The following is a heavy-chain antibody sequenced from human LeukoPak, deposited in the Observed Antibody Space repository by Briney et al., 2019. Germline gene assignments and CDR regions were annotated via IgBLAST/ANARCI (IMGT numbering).Heavy chain of an antibody. J-gene: IGHJ4*02. CDR3: ARETLPRSHDYGDYPDFDY. D-gene: IGHD4-17*01. V-gene: IGHV1-69*04. Sequence: GASVKVSCKASGGTFSSYAISWVRQAPGQRLEWMGRIIPILGIANYAQKFQGRVTITADKSTSTAYMELSSLRSEDTAVYYCARETLPRSHDYGDYPDFDYWGQGTLVTVSS. CDR2: IIPILGIA. CDR1: GGTFSSYA.